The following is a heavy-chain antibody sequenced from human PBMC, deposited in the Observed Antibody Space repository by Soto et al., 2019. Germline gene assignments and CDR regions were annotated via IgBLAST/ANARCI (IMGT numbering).Heavy chain of an antibody. Sequence: GGSLRLSCAASGFTFSSYAMSWVRQAPGKGLEWVSAISGSGGSTYYADSVKGRFTISRDNSKNTLYLQMNSLRAEDTAVYYYAKDRGYSSGWDAFDIWGQGTMVTVSS. V-gene: IGHV3-23*01. CDR3: AKDRGYSSGWDAFDI. CDR1: GFTFSSYA. D-gene: IGHD6-19*01. J-gene: IGHJ3*02. CDR2: ISGSGGST.